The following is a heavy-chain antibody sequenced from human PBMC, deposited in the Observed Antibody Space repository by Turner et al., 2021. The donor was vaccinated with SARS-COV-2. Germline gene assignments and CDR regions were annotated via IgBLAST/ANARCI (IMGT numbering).Heavy chain of an antibody. D-gene: IGHD6-19*01. CDR3: ARQVSILGRWLAPFDS. V-gene: IGHV4-39*01. J-gene: IGHJ4*02. CDR1: SRPISSSAYY. CDR2: FLYSGST. Sequence: QLQLQESGPGLVKPSETLSLTCTVSSRPISSSAYYWGWIRQPPGKGLEWIGSFLYSGSTYYSPSLKSRITISVDTSKNQFSLNLSSVTAADTAVYYCARQVSILGRWLAPFDSWGQGTLVTVSS.